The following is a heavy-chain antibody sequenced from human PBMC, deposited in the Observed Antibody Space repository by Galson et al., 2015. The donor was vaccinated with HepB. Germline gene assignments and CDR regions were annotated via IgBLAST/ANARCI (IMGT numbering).Heavy chain of an antibody. J-gene: IGHJ5*02. CDR1: GYTFNGYY. D-gene: IGHD3-3*01. CDR3: TRDGVSVTSGGSRWFDP. CDR2: INPGNGGT. Sequence: SVKVSCKGSGYTFNGYYMHWVRQAPGQGLEWMGRINPGNGGTNYAQKFQGRVTMTGDTSVSTVYMELSRLTSDDTAIYYCTRDGVSVTSGGSRWFDPWGQGTLVTVSS. V-gene: IGHV1-2*06.